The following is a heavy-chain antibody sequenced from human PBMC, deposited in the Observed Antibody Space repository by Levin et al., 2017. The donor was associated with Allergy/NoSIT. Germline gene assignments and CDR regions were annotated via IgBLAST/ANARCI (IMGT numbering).Heavy chain of an antibody. CDR3: ARAPSHSWHYFDY. D-gene: IGHD6-13*01. V-gene: IGHV3-30-3*01. Sequence: GGSLRLSCAASGFTFSDYSMHWVRQAPGKGLEWVAVISYDGSQKYYPDSVRGRFTISRDNSKNALYLQVNSLRPEDTAVYYCARAPSHSWHYFDYWGQGTLVTVSS. J-gene: IGHJ4*02. CDR2: ISYDGSQK. CDR1: GFTFSDYS.